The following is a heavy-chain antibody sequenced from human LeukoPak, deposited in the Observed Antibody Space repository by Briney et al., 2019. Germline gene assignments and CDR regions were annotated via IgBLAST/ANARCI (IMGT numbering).Heavy chain of an antibody. J-gene: IGHJ4*02. Sequence: GGSLRLSCAASGFTSSSYSFNWVRQVPGKGLEWVSVIYRGGPTYYADSVKGRFTISRDNSKNTLYLQMNSLRAEGTAVYFCAKRGVVIRVTLVGFHKEAYYLDSGGQGALVTVSS. D-gene: IGHD2-21*01. CDR2: IYRGGPT. CDR1: GFTSSSYS. V-gene: IGHV3-66*04. CDR3: AKRGVVIRVTLVGFHKEAYYLDS.